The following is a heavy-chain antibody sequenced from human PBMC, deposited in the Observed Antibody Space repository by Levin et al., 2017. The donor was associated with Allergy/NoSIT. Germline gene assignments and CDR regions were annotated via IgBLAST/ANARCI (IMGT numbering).Heavy chain of an antibody. CDR1: GFTFSDYW. J-gene: IGHJ4*02. V-gene: IGHV3-7*01. CDR2: VKEDGSFT. Sequence: GESLKISCVASGFTFSDYWMSWVRQAPGKGLEWVASVKEDGSFTSYVDSVKGRFTISRDNAENSLYLQMGSLRAEDTAVYYCSRCVDYWGQGTPVTVSS. CDR3: SRCVDY.